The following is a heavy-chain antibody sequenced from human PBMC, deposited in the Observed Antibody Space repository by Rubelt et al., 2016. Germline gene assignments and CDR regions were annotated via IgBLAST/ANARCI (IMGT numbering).Heavy chain of an antibody. Sequence: GLEWIGYIYYSASTNYNPSLKSRVTISVDTSKNQFSLKLSSVTAADTAVYYCASVGVVAATFGYYYGMDVWGQGTTVTVSS. CDR2: IYYSAST. J-gene: IGHJ6*02. D-gene: IGHD2-15*01. CDR3: ASVGVVAATFGYYYGMDV. V-gene: IGHV4-59*01.